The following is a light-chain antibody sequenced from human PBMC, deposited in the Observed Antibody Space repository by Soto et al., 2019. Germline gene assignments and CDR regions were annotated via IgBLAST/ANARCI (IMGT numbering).Light chain of an antibody. J-gene: IGKJ1*01. V-gene: IGKV2-40*01. CDR2: TVS. Sequence: DIVMTQTPLSLTVTPGEPASISCRSSQSLLDSDDGNTYLDWYLQKPGQSPQLLIYTVSYRASGVPDRFSGSGSGTDLTLKISRVEAEDVGVYYCMQALQTPHTFGQGTKVDIK. CDR3: MQALQTPHT. CDR1: QSLLDSDDGNTY.